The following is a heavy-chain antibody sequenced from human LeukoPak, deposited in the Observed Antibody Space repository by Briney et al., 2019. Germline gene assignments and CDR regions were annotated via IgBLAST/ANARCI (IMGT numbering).Heavy chain of an antibody. J-gene: IGHJ4*02. CDR2: INPNIDDT. D-gene: IGHD2-2*01. CDR3: AIFPNIVVVPAGIQGFDY. V-gene: IGHV1-2*02. Sequence: ASVKVSCKASGYTLTDYYMHWVRQAPGQGLEWMGWINPNIDDTNYAQKFQGRVTLTGDTSISTGYMELSRLRSDDTAVYYCAIFPNIVVVPAGIQGFDYWGQGTLVTVSS. CDR1: GYTLTDYY.